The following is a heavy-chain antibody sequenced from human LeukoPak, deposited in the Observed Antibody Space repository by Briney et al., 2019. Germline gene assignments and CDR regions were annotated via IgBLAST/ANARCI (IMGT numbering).Heavy chain of an antibody. CDR2: LSYDGSNK. CDR1: GFTFSSYA. J-gene: IGHJ4*02. D-gene: IGHD5-24*01. Sequence: GRSLRLSCAASGFTFSSYAMHWVRQAPGKGLEWGAVLSYDGSNKYCADSAKCRFTISRDNSNHTLYLQMNSLRAEDTAVYYCARGFFGALVEMATIPAPSLDYWGQGTLVTVSS. CDR3: ARGFFGALVEMATIPAPSLDY. V-gene: IGHV3-30-3*01.